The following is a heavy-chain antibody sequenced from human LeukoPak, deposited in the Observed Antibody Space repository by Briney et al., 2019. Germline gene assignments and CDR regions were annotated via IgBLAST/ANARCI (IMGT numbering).Heavy chain of an antibody. V-gene: IGHV3-23*01. Sequence: GGSLRLSCAASGFTFSSYTMTWVRQAPGEGLEWVSTIRANGGGTHYAESLRGRFTISRDNSKSTAYLQMNSLSAEDTAIYYCSKGQELDDGVFESWGRGTLVTVSS. J-gene: IGHJ5*01. D-gene: IGHD1-1*01. CDR1: GFTFSSYT. CDR2: IRANGGGT. CDR3: SKGQELDDGVFES.